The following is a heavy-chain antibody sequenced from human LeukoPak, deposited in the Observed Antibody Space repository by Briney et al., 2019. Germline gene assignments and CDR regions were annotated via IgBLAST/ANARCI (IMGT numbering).Heavy chain of an antibody. V-gene: IGHV4-4*07. Sequence: PSETLSLTCTVSGGSITNFYWSWIRQPAGKGLEWIGRIYSSGSTNYNPSLKSRLTMSVDTSKNQFSLKLSSMTAADTALYYCARSFSNLAIHAFDIWGQGTMVTVSS. CDR3: ARSFSNLAIHAFDI. D-gene: IGHD3-3*02. J-gene: IGHJ3*02. CDR1: GGSITNFY. CDR2: IYSSGST.